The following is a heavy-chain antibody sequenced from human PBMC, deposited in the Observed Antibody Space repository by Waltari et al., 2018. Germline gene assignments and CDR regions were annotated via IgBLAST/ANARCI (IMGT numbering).Heavy chain of an antibody. J-gene: IGHJ4*02. CDR2: IKQDGSEK. Sequence: EVQLVESGGGLVQPGGSLRLSCAASGFTSSSYWMSWVRQAPGKGLEWVANIKQDGSEKYYVDSVKGRFTISRDNAKNSLYLQMNSLRAEDTAVYYCARVPVVARPYFDYWGQGTLVTVSS. CDR1: GFTSSSYW. V-gene: IGHV3-7*01. CDR3: ARVPVVARPYFDY. D-gene: IGHD6-6*01.